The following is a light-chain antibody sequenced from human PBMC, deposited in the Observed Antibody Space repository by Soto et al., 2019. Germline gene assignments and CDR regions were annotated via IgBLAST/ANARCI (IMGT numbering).Light chain of an antibody. CDR2: DAS. V-gene: IGKV1-33*01. J-gene: IGKJ2*01. Sequence: DIQMTQSPSSLSASVGDRVTITCQASQDISKYLNWYQQKPGKAPKVLIYDASNLATGVPSRFSGSGFGTHFAFTISSLQPEDVATYYCQQYDRLPPYTFGHGTKVEIK. CDR3: QQYDRLPPYT. CDR1: QDISKY.